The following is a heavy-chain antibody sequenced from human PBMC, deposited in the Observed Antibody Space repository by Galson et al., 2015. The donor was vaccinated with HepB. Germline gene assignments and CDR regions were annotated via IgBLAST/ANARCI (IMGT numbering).Heavy chain of an antibody. D-gene: IGHD3-16*01. Sequence: TLSLTCTVSGGSISSGGYYWSWIRQHPGKGLEWIGYIYYSGSTYYNPSLKSRVTISVDTSKNQFSLKLSSVTAADTAVYYCARASRFENYFDYWGQGTLVTVSS. J-gene: IGHJ4*02. CDR1: GGSISSGGYY. CDR2: IYYSGST. V-gene: IGHV4-31*03. CDR3: ARASRFENYFDY.